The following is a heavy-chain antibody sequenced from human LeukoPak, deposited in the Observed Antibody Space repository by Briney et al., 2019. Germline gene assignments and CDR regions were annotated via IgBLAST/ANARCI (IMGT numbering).Heavy chain of an antibody. J-gene: IGHJ5*02. D-gene: IGHD1-26*01. CDR3: ARQSVGATGTTVWLDP. CDR1: GGSFSGYY. Sequence: SETLSLTCAVYGGSFSGYYWSWIRQPPGKGLEWTGEINHSGSTNYNPSLKSRVTISVDTSKNQFSLKLSSVTAADTAVYYCARQSVGATGTTVWLDPWGQGTLVTVSS. V-gene: IGHV4-34*01. CDR2: INHSGST.